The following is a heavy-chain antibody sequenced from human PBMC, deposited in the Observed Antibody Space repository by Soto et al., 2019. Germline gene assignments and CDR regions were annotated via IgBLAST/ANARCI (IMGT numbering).Heavy chain of an antibody. CDR1: GYTFTSYG. Sequence: QVQLVQSGAEVKKPGASVKVSCKASGYTFTSYGISWVRQAPGQGLEWMGWISAYNGNTNYAQKLQGRVTMTTDTSTSTAYMELRSLRSDDTAVYYCARAAAGHPNYYYYGMDVWGQGTTVTVSS. D-gene: IGHD6-13*01. V-gene: IGHV1-18*01. J-gene: IGHJ6*02. CDR3: ARAAAGHPNYYYYGMDV. CDR2: ISAYNGNT.